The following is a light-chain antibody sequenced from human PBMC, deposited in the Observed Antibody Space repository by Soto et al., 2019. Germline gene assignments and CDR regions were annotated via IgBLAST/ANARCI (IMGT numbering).Light chain of an antibody. CDR2: GDN. V-gene: IGLV1-44*01. Sequence: QSVLTQPPSASGTPGQRVTISCSGSSSNIGSNTVNWYQQLPGTAPKLLIYGDNQWPSGVSDRFSGSKSDTSASLAISGLQSDDEAHYYCATWDDSLHGVVFGGGTKLTVL. J-gene: IGLJ2*01. CDR1: SSNIGSNT. CDR3: ATWDDSLHGVV.